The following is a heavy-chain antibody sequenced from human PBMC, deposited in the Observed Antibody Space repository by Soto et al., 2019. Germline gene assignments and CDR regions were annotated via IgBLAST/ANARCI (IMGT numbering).Heavy chain of an antibody. CDR1: GCTFSDYY. CDR3: ARGLRYPPYYYYGMDV. J-gene: IGHJ6*02. V-gene: IGHV3-11*06. CDR2: ISSSSSYT. D-gene: IGHD3-9*01. Sequence: GGSLRLSCAASGCTFSDYYMSWIRQAPGKGLEWVSYISSSSSYTNYADSVKGRFTISRDNAKNSLYLQMNSLTADDTAVYYCARGLRYPPYYYYGMDVWGQGTTVTVSS.